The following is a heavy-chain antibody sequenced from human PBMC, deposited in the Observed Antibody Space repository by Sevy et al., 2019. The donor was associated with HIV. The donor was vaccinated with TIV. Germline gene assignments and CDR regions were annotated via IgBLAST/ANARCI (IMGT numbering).Heavy chain of an antibody. CDR1: GYTFTGYY. CDR3: ARGRGTADTPYYYYGMDV. CDR2: INPNSGGT. Sequence: ASVKVSCKASGYTFTGYYMHWVRQAPGQGLEWMGWINPNSGGTNYAQKFQGRVTMTRDTSSGTAYMELSRLRSDATAVYYCARGRGTADTPYYYYGMDVWGQGTTVTVSS. J-gene: IGHJ6*02. V-gene: IGHV1-2*02. D-gene: IGHD2-15*01.